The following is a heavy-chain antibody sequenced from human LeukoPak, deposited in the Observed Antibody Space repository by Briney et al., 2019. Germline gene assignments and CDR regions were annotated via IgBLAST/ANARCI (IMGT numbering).Heavy chain of an antibody. J-gene: IGHJ4*02. CDR1: GFTFSSYG. CDR3: AKGPEDDSGWTYYFDY. CDR2: IRYDGSNK. V-gene: IGHV3-33*06. Sequence: PGRSLRLSCAASGFTFSSYGMHWVRQAPGKGLEGVADIRYDGSNKYYADSVKGRFTISRDNSKSTLYLQMNSLRAEDTAVYYCAKGPEDDSGWTYYFDYWGQGTLVTVSS. D-gene: IGHD6-19*01.